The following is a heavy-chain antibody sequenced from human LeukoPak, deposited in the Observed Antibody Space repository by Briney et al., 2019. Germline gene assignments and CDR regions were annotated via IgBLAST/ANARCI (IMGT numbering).Heavy chain of an antibody. D-gene: IGHD5-12*01. Sequence: SETLSLTCTVSGASINSYYWSWIRQPPGKGLEWIGYIDNSGSTNYNPSLKSRVTIPVDKSKNQFSLKLSSVTAADTAVYYCARMTYDPHGVDVWGKGTTVTVSS. V-gene: IGHV4-59*01. CDR2: IDNSGST. J-gene: IGHJ6*04. CDR3: ARMTYDPHGVDV. CDR1: GASINSYY.